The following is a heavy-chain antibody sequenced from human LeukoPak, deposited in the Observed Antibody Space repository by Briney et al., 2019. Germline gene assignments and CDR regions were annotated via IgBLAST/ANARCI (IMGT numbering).Heavy chain of an antibody. CDR1: GYSFPSFW. Sequence: GESLKIPCRGSGYSFPSFWITWVRQIPGEGLEWMGRINPSDSHPNYSPPFQGHVTISADKSISTAYLQWSSLKASDTAMYYWATAAGDCDYWGQGTRVTVSS. CDR3: ATAAGDCDY. J-gene: IGHJ4*02. V-gene: IGHV5-10-1*01. CDR2: INPSDSHP. D-gene: IGHD6-13*01.